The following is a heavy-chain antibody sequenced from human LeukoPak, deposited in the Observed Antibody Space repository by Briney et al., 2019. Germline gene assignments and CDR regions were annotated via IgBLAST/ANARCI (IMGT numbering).Heavy chain of an antibody. CDR1: GFTFSTYA. Sequence: GGSLRLSCAAPGFTFSTYAMSWVRQAPGKGLEWVSAISPGGTDTYYADSVKGRFTISRDNSKNTLFLQMNSLRVEDTAVYYCAIPSRGGSPFDYWGQGTLVTVSS. J-gene: IGHJ4*02. CDR2: ISPGGTDT. D-gene: IGHD2-2*01. CDR3: AIPSRGGSPFDY. V-gene: IGHV3-23*01.